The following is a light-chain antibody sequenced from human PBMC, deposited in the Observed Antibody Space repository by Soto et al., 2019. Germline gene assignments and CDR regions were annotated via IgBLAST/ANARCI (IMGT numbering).Light chain of an antibody. CDR1: QSVSSSF. CDR3: QQYGSSPLT. CDR2: GAS. Sequence: ENVLTQSPGTLSLSQGERATLSCRASQSVSSSFLAWYQQRPGQAPRLLIYGASSRATGIPDRFSGGGSGTDFTLTISRLEPEDFAVYYCQQYGSSPLTFGQGTKVDVK. V-gene: IGKV3-20*01. J-gene: IGKJ1*01.